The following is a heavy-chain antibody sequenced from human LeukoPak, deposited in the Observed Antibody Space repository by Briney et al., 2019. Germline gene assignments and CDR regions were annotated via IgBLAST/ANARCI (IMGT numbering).Heavy chain of an antibody. Sequence: PSETLSLTCTVSGGSMSGYFWSWIRQPPGKGLEWIGHIYYSGSTNYNPSLKSRVTISVDTSNNQFSLRLTSVTAADTAVYYCATDLRGGWYYFDYWGQGTLVTVSS. J-gene: IGHJ4*02. CDR3: ATDLRGGWYYFDY. CDR2: IYYSGST. D-gene: IGHD6-19*01. V-gene: IGHV4-59*12. CDR1: GGSMSGYF.